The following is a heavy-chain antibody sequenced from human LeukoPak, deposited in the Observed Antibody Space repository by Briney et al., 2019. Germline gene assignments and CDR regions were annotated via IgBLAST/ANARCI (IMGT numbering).Heavy chain of an antibody. J-gene: IGHJ2*01. Sequence: PSETLSLTCAVYGGSFSGYYWSWIRQPPGKGLEWIGEINQSGSTNYNPSLKSRVTISVEKSKNQFSLKLTPVTAADTAVYYCARGQSNRSGWSRGWYFDLWGRGTLVTVSS. CDR1: GGSFSGYY. D-gene: IGHD6-19*01. CDR3: ARGQSNRSGWSRGWYFDL. CDR2: INQSGST. V-gene: IGHV4-34*01.